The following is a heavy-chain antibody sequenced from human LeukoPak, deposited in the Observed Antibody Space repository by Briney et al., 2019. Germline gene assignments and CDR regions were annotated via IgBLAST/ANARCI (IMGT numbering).Heavy chain of an antibody. Sequence: GGSLRLSCAASGFTFSSYWMHWVRQALGKGLVWVSRINSDGSSTSYADSVKGRFTISRDNAKNTLYLQMNSLRAEDTAVYYCAKGGDLDHYYYMDVWGKGTTVTISS. CDR3: AKGGDLDHYYYMDV. V-gene: IGHV3-74*01. D-gene: IGHD3-10*01. J-gene: IGHJ6*03. CDR1: GFTFSSYW. CDR2: INSDGSST.